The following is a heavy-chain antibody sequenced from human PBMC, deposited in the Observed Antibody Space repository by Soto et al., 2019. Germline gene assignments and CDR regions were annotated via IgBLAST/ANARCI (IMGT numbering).Heavy chain of an antibody. CDR3: AELGYFGDYDRY. CDR1: DFTFTNYL. CDR2: ISSSGSYI. V-gene: IGHV3-21*01. D-gene: IGHD4-17*01. J-gene: IGHJ4*02. Sequence: GGSLRLSCAASDFTFTNYLMNWVRQAPGKGLEWVSSISSSGSYIYYADSVKGRFTISRDSAKNSLYLQMNSLRAEDTAVYYCAELGYFGDYDRYWSQGTLVTVSS.